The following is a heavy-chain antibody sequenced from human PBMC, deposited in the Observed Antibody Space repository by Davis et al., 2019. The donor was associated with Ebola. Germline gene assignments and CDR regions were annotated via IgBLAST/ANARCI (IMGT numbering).Heavy chain of an antibody. CDR1: GGSISSGGYY. V-gene: IGHV4-31*03. J-gene: IGHJ4*02. Sequence: MPSETLSLTCTVSGGSISSGGYYWSWIRQHPGKGLEWIGYIYYSGSTYYNPSLKSRVTISVDTSKNQFSLKLSSVTAADTAVYYCARALYSGYDFDYWGQGTLVTVSS. CDR2: IYYSGST. D-gene: IGHD5-12*01. CDR3: ARALYSGYDFDY.